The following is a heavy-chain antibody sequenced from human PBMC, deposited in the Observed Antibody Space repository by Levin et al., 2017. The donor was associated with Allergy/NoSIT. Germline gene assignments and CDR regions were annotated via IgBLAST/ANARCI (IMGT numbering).Heavy chain of an antibody. CDR3: MRDFDQP. J-gene: IGHJ5*02. CDR2: ISKRGDAV. V-gene: IGHV3-11*01. Sequence: GGSLRLSCAASGFNFYNYYMSWIRQAPGKGLEWISHISKRGDAVYYADSVKGRFTISRDDAKRSLFLQMNSLRAEDTAVYYCMRDFDQPWGQGTLVTVSS. CDR1: GFNFYNYY.